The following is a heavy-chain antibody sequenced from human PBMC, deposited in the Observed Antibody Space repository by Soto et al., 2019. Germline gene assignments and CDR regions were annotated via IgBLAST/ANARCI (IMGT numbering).Heavy chain of an antibody. Sequence: EASVKVSCKASGYTFTTFGISWVRQAPGQGLEWVGWISANNGNTKYSQKFQGRVSLTTETSASTAYMELRSLRSDDTAVYYCARSAPFDIYAITPVDFWGQGTLVTVSS. CDR3: ARSAPFDIYAITPVDF. J-gene: IGHJ4*02. CDR2: ISANNGNT. D-gene: IGHD3-9*01. V-gene: IGHV1-18*01. CDR1: GYTFTTFG.